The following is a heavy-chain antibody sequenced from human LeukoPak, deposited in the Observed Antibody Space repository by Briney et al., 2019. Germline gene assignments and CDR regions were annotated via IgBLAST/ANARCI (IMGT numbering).Heavy chain of an antibody. CDR3: ARDRAAALDTDY. D-gene: IGHD6-13*01. V-gene: IGHV3-30-3*01. CDR2: ISYDGSNK. CDR1: GFTFSSYA. J-gene: IGHJ4*02. Sequence: GRSLRLSCAASGFTFSSYAMHWVRQAPGKGLEWVAVISYDGSNKYYADSVKGRFTISRDNSKNTLYLQMNSLRAEDTAVYYCARDRAAALDTDYWGQGTLVTVSS.